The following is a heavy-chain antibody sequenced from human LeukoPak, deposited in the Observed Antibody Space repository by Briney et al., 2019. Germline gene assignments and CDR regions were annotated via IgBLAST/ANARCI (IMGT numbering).Heavy chain of an antibody. V-gene: IGHV1-18*01. Sequence: ASVKVFCKASGYTFTSYGISWVRQAPGQGLEWMGWISAYNGNTNYAQKLQGRVTMTTDTSTSTAYMELRSLRSDDTAVYYCARDGSIAVAGTSGWFDPWGQGTLVTVSS. CDR1: GYTFTSYG. CDR3: ARDGSIAVAGTSGWFDP. D-gene: IGHD6-19*01. J-gene: IGHJ5*02. CDR2: ISAYNGNT.